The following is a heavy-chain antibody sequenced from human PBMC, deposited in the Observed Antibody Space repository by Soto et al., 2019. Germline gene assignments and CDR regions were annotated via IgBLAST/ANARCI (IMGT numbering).Heavy chain of an antibody. J-gene: IGHJ6*03. CDR3: ARRGGYCTNGVCYRLLYYYYYYMDV. D-gene: IGHD2-8*01. CDR2: INHSGST. CDR1: GGSFSGYY. Sequence: SETLSLTCAVYGGSFSGYYWSWIRQPPGKGLEWIGEINHSGSTNYNPSLKSRVTISVDTSKNQFSLKLSSVTAADTAVYYCARRGGYCTNGVCYRLLYYYYYYMDVWGKGTTVTVSS. V-gene: IGHV4-34*01.